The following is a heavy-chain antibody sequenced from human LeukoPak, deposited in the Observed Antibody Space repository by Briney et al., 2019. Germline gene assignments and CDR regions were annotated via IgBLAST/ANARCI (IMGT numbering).Heavy chain of an antibody. CDR2: INHSGST. CDR1: GGSFSGYY. J-gene: IGHJ4*02. CDR3: ARGRIAVAGTRGIYFDY. D-gene: IGHD6-19*01. V-gene: IGHV4-34*01. Sequence: SETLSLTCAVYGGSFSGYYWSWIRQPPGKGLEWIGEINHSGSTNYNPSLKSRVTISVDTSKNQFSLKLSSVTAAATAVYYCARGRIAVAGTRGIYFDYWGQGTLVTVSS.